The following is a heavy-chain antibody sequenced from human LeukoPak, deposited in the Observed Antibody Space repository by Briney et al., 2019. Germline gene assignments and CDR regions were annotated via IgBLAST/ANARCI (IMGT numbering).Heavy chain of an antibody. D-gene: IGHD6-13*01. V-gene: IGHV4-59*01. Sequence: GSLRLSCEVSGFTFTDYWMSWIRQPPGKGLEWIGYIYYSGSTNYNPSLKSRVTISVDTSKNQFSLKLSSVTAADTAVYYCARSQHSSSWYWFDPWGQGTLVTVSS. CDR1: GFTFTDYW. CDR3: ARSQHSSSWYWFDP. J-gene: IGHJ5*02. CDR2: IYYSGST.